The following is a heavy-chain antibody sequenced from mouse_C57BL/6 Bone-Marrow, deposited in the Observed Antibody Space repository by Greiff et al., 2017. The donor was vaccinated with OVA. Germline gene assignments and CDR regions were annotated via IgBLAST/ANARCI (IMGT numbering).Heavy chain of an antibody. D-gene: IGHD1-1*01. Sequence: VQLQQSGAELVRPGASVKLSCTASGFNIKDDYMHWVKQRPEQGLEWIGWIDPENGDTEYASKFQGKATITADTSSNTAYLQLSSLTSEDTAVYYCTTGITTVVNAMDYWGQGTSVTVSS. CDR3: TTGITTVVNAMDY. CDR1: GFNIKDDY. CDR2: IDPENGDT. V-gene: IGHV14-4*01. J-gene: IGHJ4*01.